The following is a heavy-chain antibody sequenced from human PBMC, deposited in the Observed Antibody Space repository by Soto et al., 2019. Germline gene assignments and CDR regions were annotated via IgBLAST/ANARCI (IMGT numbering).Heavy chain of an antibody. V-gene: IGHV3-74*01. J-gene: IGHJ4*01. Sequence: GRALRLSCVVSGFPLTMQWVHWVRQSPGKGLVWVSRISGDGSSIVYADSVKGRFTLSRDNANNTLYLQMNSLRAEETAVYYCATVGWCGSGSYFESWANGPRVHVXS. CDR1: GFPLTMQW. D-gene: IGHD2-8*01. CDR3: ATVGWCGSGSYFES. CDR2: ISGDGSSI.